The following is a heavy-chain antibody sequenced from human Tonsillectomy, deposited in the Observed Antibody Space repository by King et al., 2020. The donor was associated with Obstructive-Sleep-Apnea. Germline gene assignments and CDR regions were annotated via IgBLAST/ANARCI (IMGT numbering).Heavy chain of an antibody. V-gene: IGHV3-30*03. Sequence: VQLVESGGGVVQPGRSLRLSCAASGFSFSTYGMHWVRQAPGKGLDWVASISYDGSNKYFADSVRGRFTISRDNSKNTVYLQMNSLSAEDTAVYYCATDGGTHFFVKNYVFDYWGQGTLVTVSS. CDR1: GFSFSTYG. D-gene: IGHD1-7*01. CDR3: ATDGGTHFFVKNYVFDY. CDR2: ISYDGSNK. J-gene: IGHJ4*02.